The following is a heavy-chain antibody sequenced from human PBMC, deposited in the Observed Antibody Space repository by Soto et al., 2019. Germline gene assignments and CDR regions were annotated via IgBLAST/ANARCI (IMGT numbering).Heavy chain of an antibody. Sequence: QVHLVQSGVEVQKPGASVKVSCKASGYNFINYGITWVRQAPGQGLEWMGWIRVHKGNTNYAQKFQGRVTMSTDTSTSTAYMELRSLRPDATAVYYCVRDLDGSGSYYTDYLCPGTLVIVSS. V-gene: IGHV1-18*01. CDR3: VRDLDGSGSYYTDY. J-gene: IGHJ4*02. D-gene: IGHD3-10*01. CDR2: IRVHKGNT. CDR1: GYNFINYG.